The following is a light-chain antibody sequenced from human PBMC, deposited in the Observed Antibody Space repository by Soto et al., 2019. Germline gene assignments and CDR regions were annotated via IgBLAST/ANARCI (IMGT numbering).Light chain of an antibody. Sequence: DIVLTQSPGNLSLSPGERAPLSCRASQSVSKSYIAWYQQRPGQPPRLLIFGASIRATGIPDRFSGSGSETDYTLTISRMEPEDFAVYYCKLYGSPLTFGGGTKVEI. CDR2: GAS. CDR1: QSVSKSY. V-gene: IGKV3-20*01. J-gene: IGKJ4*01. CDR3: KLYGSPLT.